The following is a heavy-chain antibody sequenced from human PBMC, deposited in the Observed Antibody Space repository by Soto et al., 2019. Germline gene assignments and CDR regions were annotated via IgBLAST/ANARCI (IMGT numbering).Heavy chain of an antibody. CDR2: IYWDDEK. CDR1: GFSLSTSGVG. CDR3: AHRRFGDYFDY. J-gene: IGHJ4*02. D-gene: IGHD3-10*01. Sequence: SGPTLVQPTQTLTLTCTFSGFSLSTSGVGGAWIRRPPGKALEWLALIYWDDEKRYSPSLKSRITITKDTSKNQVVLTMTNMDPVDTATYYCAHRRFGDYFDYWGQGTLVTVSS. V-gene: IGHV2-5*02.